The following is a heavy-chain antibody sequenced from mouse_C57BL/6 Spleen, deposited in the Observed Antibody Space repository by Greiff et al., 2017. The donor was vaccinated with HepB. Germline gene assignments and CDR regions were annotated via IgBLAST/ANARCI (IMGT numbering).Heavy chain of an antibody. CDR2: INPYNGGT. CDR1: GYTFTDYY. V-gene: IGHV1-19*01. J-gene: IGHJ3*01. D-gene: IGHD1-1*01. CDR3: AREDYYGSRAY. Sequence: VQLKQSGPVLVKPGASVKMSCKASGYTFTDYYMNWVKQSHGKSLEWIGVINPYNGGTSYNQKFKGKATLTVDKSSSTAYMELNSLTSEDSAVYYCAREDYYGSRAYWGQGTLVTVSA.